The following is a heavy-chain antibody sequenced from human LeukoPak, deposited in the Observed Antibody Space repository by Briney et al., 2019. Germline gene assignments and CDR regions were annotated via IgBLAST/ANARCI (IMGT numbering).Heavy chain of an antibody. Sequence: ASVKVSCKASGYTFTSYAMHWVRQAPGQRLEWMGWINAGNGNTKYSQEFQGRVTITRDTSASTAYMELSSLRSEDMAVYYCATQYEPNSSSHDAFDIWGQGTMVTVSS. CDR2: INAGNGNT. CDR1: GYTFTSYA. CDR3: ATQYEPNSSSHDAFDI. V-gene: IGHV1-3*03. J-gene: IGHJ3*02. D-gene: IGHD6-13*01.